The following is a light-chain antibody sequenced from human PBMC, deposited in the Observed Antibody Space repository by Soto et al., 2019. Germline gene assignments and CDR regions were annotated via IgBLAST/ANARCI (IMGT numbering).Light chain of an antibody. CDR2: AAS. V-gene: IGKV1-12*01. Sequence: DIQMTQSPSSVSASVGDGVTITCRASQDINSFLAWYQQKPGKAPNLLIYAASTLHIGVPSRFRGSGSVTAFTLTISSLQPEDFATSFCQQTNHFPFTFGPGTKVDIK. J-gene: IGKJ3*01. CDR3: QQTNHFPFT. CDR1: QDINSF.